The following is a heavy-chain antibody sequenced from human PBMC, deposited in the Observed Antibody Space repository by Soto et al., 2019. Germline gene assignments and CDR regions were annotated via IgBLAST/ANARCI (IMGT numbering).Heavy chain of an antibody. CDR2: ISWNSGSI. J-gene: IGHJ4*02. CDR3: AKGGQLRTEGGGY. D-gene: IGHD2-2*01. Sequence: EVQLVESGGGLVQPGRSLRLSCAASGFTFDDYAMHWVRQAPGKGLEWVSGISWNSGSIGYADSVKGRFTISRYNATNSLYLQMNSLRAEDTALYYCAKGGQLRTEGGGYWGQGTLVTVSS. V-gene: IGHV3-9*01. CDR1: GFTFDDYA.